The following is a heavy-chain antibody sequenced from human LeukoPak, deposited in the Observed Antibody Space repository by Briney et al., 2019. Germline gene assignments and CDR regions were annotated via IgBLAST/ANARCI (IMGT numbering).Heavy chain of an antibody. CDR3: ARVRLNAFDI. Sequence: GASVKVSCKASEYTFIGYYMHWVRQAHGQEPEWMGWINPNGGATNYAQKFQGRVTMTRDTSISTAYMELSRLRSDDTAVYYCARVRLNAFDIWGQGTMVIVSS. V-gene: IGHV1-2*02. CDR2: INPNGGAT. CDR1: EYTFIGYY. J-gene: IGHJ3*02. D-gene: IGHD3-16*01.